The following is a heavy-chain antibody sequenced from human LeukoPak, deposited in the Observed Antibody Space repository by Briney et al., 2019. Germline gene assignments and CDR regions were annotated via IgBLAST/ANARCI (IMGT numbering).Heavy chain of an antibody. CDR3: ARREAVTGTSLAWLVP. CDR2: IYYSGST. Sequence: SETLSLTCTVSGVSFSTYVWTWIRQPPGKGLEWVGYIYYSGSTNYNPSLKNRLTISLDTSKNQFSLRLSSVTGADTAVDYCARREAVTGTSLAWLVPWGQGTLVTVSS. D-gene: IGHD6-19*01. J-gene: IGHJ5*02. V-gene: IGHV4-59*08. CDR1: GVSFSTYV.